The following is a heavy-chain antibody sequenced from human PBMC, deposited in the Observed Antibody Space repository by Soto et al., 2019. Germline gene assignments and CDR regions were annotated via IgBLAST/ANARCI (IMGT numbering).Heavy chain of an antibody. D-gene: IGHD2-21*02. J-gene: IGHJ2*01. CDR3: ARDFVGYCGGDGYSAPHHWYFDL. V-gene: IGHV1-69*01. CDR1: GGTFSSYA. Sequence: QVQLVQSGAEVKKPGSSVKVSCKASGGTFSSYAISWVRQAPGQGLEWMGGIIPIFGTANYAQKFQGRVTITADESTSTAYMELSSLRSEDTAVYYCARDFVGYCGGDGYSAPHHWYFDLWGRGTLVTVSS. CDR2: IIPIFGTA.